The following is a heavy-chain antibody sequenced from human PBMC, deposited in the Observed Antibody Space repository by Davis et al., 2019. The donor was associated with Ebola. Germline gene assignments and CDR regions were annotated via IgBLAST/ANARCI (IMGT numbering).Heavy chain of an antibody. V-gene: IGHV3-23*01. D-gene: IGHD6-19*01. CDR3: ASHDKYSSGWYYYYGMDV. CDR2: ISGSGGST. CDR1: GFTFSSYA. Sequence: GESLKISCAASGFTFSSYAMSWVRQAPGRGLEWVSAISGSGGSTYYADSVKGRFTISRDNAKNSLYLQMNSLRAEDTAVYYCASHDKYSSGWYYYYGMDVWGQGTTVTVSS. J-gene: IGHJ6*02.